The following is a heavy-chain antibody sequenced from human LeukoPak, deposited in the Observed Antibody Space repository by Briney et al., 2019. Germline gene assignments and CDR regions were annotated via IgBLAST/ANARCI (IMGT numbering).Heavy chain of an antibody. Sequence: SETLSLTCTVSGGSISSSSYYWGWIRQPPGKGLEWIGSIYYSGSTYYNPSLKSRVTISVDTSKNQFSLKLSSVTAADTAVYYCARRSFRSGWYVRWGQGTLVTVSS. J-gene: IGHJ5*02. CDR3: ARRSFRSGWYVR. CDR1: GGSISSSSYY. V-gene: IGHV4-39*01. CDR2: IYYSGST. D-gene: IGHD6-19*01.